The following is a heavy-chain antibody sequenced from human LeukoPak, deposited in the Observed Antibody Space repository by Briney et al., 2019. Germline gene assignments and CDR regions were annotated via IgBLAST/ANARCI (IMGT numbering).Heavy chain of an antibody. Sequence: SVKVSCKASGGTFSSYAISWVRQAPGQGLEWMGRIIPIFGTANYAQKFQGRVTITTDESTSTAYMELSSLRSEDTAVYYCARERRYGDYVPYYMDVWGKGTTVTVS. CDR2: IIPIFGTA. D-gene: IGHD4-17*01. CDR3: ARERRYGDYVPYYMDV. CDR1: GGTFSSYA. J-gene: IGHJ6*03. V-gene: IGHV1-69*05.